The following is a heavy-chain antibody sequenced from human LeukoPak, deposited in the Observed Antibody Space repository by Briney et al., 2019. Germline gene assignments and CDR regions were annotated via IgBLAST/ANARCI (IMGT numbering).Heavy chain of an antibody. CDR2: LSGSGYST. V-gene: IGHV3-23*01. D-gene: IGHD6-13*01. CDR1: GFTFSNYV. CDR3: AKATYTSSWNLYFDY. Sequence: PGGSLRLSCAASGFTFSNYVMSWVRQAPGKGLEWVSTLSGSGYSTYYADSVKGRFTISRDSSKNTLFLQMNSLRAEDTAVYYCAKATYTSSWNLYFDYWGQGSLVTVSS. J-gene: IGHJ4*02.